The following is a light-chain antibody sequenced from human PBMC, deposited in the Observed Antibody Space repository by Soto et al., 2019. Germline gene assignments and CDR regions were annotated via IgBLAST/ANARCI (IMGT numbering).Light chain of an antibody. CDR3: QHYAYSPWT. J-gene: IGKJ1*01. CDR2: DAS. V-gene: IGKV3-20*01. Sequence: EIVLTQSPGTLSLSPGERATLSCRASQSVSSYYLAWYQQKPGQAPRLLIYDASSRASGIPDRFSGSGSGTDFTLTISRLEPEDFAFYYCQHYAYSPWTFGQGTKVDIK. CDR1: QSVSSYY.